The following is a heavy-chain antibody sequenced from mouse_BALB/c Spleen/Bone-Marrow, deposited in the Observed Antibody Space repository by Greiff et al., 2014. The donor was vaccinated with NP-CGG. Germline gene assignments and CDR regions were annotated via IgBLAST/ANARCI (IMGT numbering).Heavy chain of an antibody. CDR3: GRVSYFTTVGAMDY. CDR1: GYSFTGYF. Sequence: EVQLQQSGPELVKPGASVKISCKASGYSFTGYFMNWAKQSHGKSLEWIGRINPYNGDTFYNQKFKGKATLTVDKSSSTAHMELLSLTSEDSAVYYCGRVSYFTTVGAMDYWGQGTSVTVSS. J-gene: IGHJ4*01. V-gene: IGHV1-37*01. D-gene: IGHD1-1*01. CDR2: INPYNGDT.